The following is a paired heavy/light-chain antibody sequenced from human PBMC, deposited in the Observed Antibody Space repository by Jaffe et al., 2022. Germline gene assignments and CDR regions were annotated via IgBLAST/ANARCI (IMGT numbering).Light chain of an antibody. CDR2: RNN. CDR1: SSNIGSNY. J-gene: IGLJ3*02. Sequence: QSVLTQPPSASGTPGQRVTISCSGSSSNIGSNYVYWYQQLPGTAPKLLIYRNNQRPSGVPDRFSGSKSGTSASLAISGLRSEDEADYYCAAWDDSLSGSWVFGGGTKLTVL. CDR3: AAWDDSLSGSWV. V-gene: IGLV1-47*01.
Heavy chain of an antibody. CDR1: GYTFTSYD. Sequence: QVQLVQSGAEVKKPGASVKVSCKASGYTFTSYDINWVRQATGQGLEWMGWMNPNSGNTGYAQKFQGRVTMTRNTSISTAYMELSSLRSEDTAVYYCARGVGFSQVLRFLEWSSPYYFDYWGQGTLVTVSS. CDR2: MNPNSGNT. CDR3: ARGVGFSQVLRFLEWSSPYYFDY. D-gene: IGHD3-3*01. V-gene: IGHV1-8*01. J-gene: IGHJ4*02.